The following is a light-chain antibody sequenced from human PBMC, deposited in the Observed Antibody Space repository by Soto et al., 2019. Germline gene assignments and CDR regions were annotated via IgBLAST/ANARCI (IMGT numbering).Light chain of an antibody. CDR3: SSFTTSSTFV. Sequence: QSALAQPASGSGSPGRSITISCTGTSSYVGCYNYVSWFQQHPGKAPKLLIYDVSNWPSGVSDRFSGSKSGNTASLTISGLQAEDEADYYCSSFTTSSTFVFGTGTKVTVL. CDR2: DVS. J-gene: IGLJ1*01. V-gene: IGLV2-14*01. CDR1: SSYVGCYNY.